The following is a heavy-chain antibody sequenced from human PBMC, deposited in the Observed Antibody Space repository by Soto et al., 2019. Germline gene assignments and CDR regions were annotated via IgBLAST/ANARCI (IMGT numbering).Heavy chain of an antibody. J-gene: IGHJ4*02. CDR3: ARARGGYCSSTSCYLPQFPNDY. CDR2: ITSTGDRA. V-gene: IGHV3-23*01. D-gene: IGHD2-2*01. Sequence: GGSLRLSCAASGFTFSSYAMSWVRQAPGKGLEWVSSITSTGDRAYYADSVKGRFTVSRDNSKNTLYLQMNSLRAEDTAVYYCARARGGYCSSTSCYLPQFPNDYWGQGTLVTVSS. CDR1: GFTFSSYA.